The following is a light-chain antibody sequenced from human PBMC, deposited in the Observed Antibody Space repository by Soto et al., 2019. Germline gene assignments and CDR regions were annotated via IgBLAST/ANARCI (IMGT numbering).Light chain of an antibody. CDR3: AAWDDSLSGNYV. J-gene: IGLJ1*01. CDR1: SSNIGSNY. Sequence: QSVLTQPPSASGTPGQRVTISCSGSSSNIGSNYVYWYQQLPGTDPKLLIYRNNQRPSGVPDRFSGSKSGTSASLAISGLRSEDEADYYCAAWDDSLSGNYVFGTGTKVTVL. CDR2: RNN. V-gene: IGLV1-47*01.